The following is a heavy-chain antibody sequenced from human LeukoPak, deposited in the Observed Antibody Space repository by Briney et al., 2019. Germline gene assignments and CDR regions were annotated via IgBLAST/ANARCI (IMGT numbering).Heavy chain of an antibody. CDR1: GGSVSSGSYY. CDR2: IYYSGST. CDR3: ARTDGYNSHYFDY. D-gene: IGHD5-24*01. V-gene: IGHV4-61*01. J-gene: IGHJ4*02. Sequence: PSETLSLTCTVSGGSVSSGSYYWSWIRQSPGKGLEWIGYIYYSGSTNYNPSLKSRVTISVDTSNNQFSLKLSSVTAADTAVYYCARTDGYNSHYFDYWGQGTLVTVSS.